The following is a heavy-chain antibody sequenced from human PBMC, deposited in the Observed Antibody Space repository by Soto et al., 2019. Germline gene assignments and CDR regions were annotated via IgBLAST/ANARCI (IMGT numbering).Heavy chain of an antibody. Sequence: SETLSLTCTVSGGSISSGDYYWSWIRQPPGKGLEWIGYIYYSGSTYYNPSLKSRVTISVDTSKNQFSLRLTSVTAADTAVYYCARFISTSSAYGADVSGQATTVTVSS. D-gene: IGHD2-2*01. J-gene: IGHJ6*02. V-gene: IGHV4-30-4*01. CDR2: IYYSGST. CDR1: GGSISSGDYY. CDR3: ARFISTSSAYGADV.